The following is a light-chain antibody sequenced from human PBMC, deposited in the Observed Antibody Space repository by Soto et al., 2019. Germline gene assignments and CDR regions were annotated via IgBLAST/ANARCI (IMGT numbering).Light chain of an antibody. CDR3: QQYNKAPPFT. CDR2: SAS. CDR1: QGISNS. V-gene: IGKV1-27*01. J-gene: IGKJ3*01. Sequence: DIQMTQSPSSLSASVGDRVTITCRASQGISNSLAWYQQKPGKVPKLLIYSASTLQSGVPSRFRGSGSGTDFTLTISSLQPQDVATYYCQQYNKAPPFTFGPGTKVEIK.